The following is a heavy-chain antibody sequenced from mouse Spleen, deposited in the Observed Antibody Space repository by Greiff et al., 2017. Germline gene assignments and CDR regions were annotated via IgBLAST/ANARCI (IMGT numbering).Heavy chain of an antibody. CDR2: IDPSDSYT. CDR1: GYTFTSYW. CDR3: ARDVRFDY. Sequence: QVQLQQSGAELVMPGASVKLSCKASGYTFTSYWMHWVKQRPGQGLEWIGEIDPSDSYTNYNQKFKGKATLTVDKSSSTAYMQLSSLTSEDSAVYYCARDVRFDYWGQGTTLTVSS. J-gene: IGHJ2*01. V-gene: IGHV1-69*01.